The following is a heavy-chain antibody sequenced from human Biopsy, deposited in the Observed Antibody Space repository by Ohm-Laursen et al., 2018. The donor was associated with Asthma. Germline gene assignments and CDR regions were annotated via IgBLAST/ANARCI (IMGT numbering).Heavy chain of an antibody. D-gene: IGHD3-3*01. J-gene: IGHJ6*02. CDR2: ITWEDDK. CDR1: GFSLRTGGEG. CDR3: THGSRSWSTSAYSYYILDV. Sequence: TQTLTLTCTFSGFSLRTGGEGVGWVRQPPGEALEWLALITWEDDKTFSPSLESRLTITKDTSRNRVVLSMTNLGPVDTATYFCTHGSRSWSTSAYSYYILDVWGPGTTVTVSS. V-gene: IGHV2-5*02.